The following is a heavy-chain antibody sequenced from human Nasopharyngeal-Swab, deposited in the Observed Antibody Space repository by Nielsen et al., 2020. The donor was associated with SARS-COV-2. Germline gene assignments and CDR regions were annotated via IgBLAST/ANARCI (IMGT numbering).Heavy chain of an antibody. CDR2: IYHSGST. CDR1: GGSISSGGYS. CDR3: ARVRVRGGYWFHP. Sequence: SETMSLTCDVSGGSISSGGYSWSWIRQPPGKGLEWIGYIYHSGSTYYNPSLKIRVTISVDRSNNQFSLKLSSVTVADTAVYYCARVRVRGGYWFHPWGQGTLVTVSS. D-gene: IGHD3-10*01. V-gene: IGHV4-30-2*01. J-gene: IGHJ5*02.